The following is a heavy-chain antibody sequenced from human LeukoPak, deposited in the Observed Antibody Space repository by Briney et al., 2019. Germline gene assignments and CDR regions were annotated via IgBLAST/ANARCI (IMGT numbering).Heavy chain of an antibody. V-gene: IGHV3-48*04. CDR2: ITDSSSTT. D-gene: IGHD6-19*01. Sequence: PSETLSLTCTVSGGSISSYYWSWIRQPPGKGLEWISYITDSSSTTYYADSVKGRFTISRDNADNSLYLQMNSLRAEDTAVYYCVARGGWARFDYWGQGTLVTVSS. CDR1: GGSISSYY. CDR3: VARGGWARFDY. J-gene: IGHJ4*02.